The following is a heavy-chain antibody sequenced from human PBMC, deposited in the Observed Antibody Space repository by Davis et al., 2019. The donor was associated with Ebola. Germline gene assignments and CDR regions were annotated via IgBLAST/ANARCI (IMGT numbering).Heavy chain of an antibody. Sequence: GESLKISCAASGFTFSGSAMHWVRQAPGKGLEWVAFIRYDGSNKYYADSVKGRFTISRDNSKNTLYLQMNSLRAEDTAVYYCAKVKGLGGNSANDYWGQGTLVTVSS. CDR3: AKVKGLGGNSANDY. CDR2: IRYDGSNK. V-gene: IGHV3-30*02. CDR1: GFTFSGSA. D-gene: IGHD4-23*01. J-gene: IGHJ4*02.